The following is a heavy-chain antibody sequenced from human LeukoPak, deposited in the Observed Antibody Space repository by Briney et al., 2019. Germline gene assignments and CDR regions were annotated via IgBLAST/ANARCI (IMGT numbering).Heavy chain of an antibody. CDR2: IIPIFGTA. CDR1: GGTFSSYA. V-gene: IGHV1-69*05. Sequence: SVKVSCKASGGTFSSYAISWVRQAPGQGLEWMGRIIPIFGTANYAQKSQGRVTITTDESTSTAYMELSSLRSEDTAVYYCASYYGDYYLLDYWGQGTLVTVSS. D-gene: IGHD4-17*01. CDR3: ASYYGDYYLLDY. J-gene: IGHJ4*02.